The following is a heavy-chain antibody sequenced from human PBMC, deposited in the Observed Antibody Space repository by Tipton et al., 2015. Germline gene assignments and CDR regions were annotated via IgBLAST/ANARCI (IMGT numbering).Heavy chain of an antibody. CDR1: GFSVSSNY. CDR2: IFSGDNT. J-gene: IGHJ3*02. CDR3: ARDLTETYYDFWSGYSPDAFDI. V-gene: IGHV3-53*01. Sequence: SLRLSCAASGFSVSSNYMSWVRQAPGQGLEWVSLIFSGDNTYADFVKGRFSMSRDHAKNSLYLQMNSLRAEDTALYYCARDLTETYYDFWSGYSPDAFDIWGQGTMVTVST. D-gene: IGHD3-3*01.